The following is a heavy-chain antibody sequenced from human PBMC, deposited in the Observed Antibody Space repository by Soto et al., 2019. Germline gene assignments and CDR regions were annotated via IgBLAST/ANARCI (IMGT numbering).Heavy chain of an antibody. V-gene: IGHV4-59*08. J-gene: IGHJ5*02. CDR1: GGSISSSY. CDR3: ARHPSNFWFDP. D-gene: IGHD4-4*01. Sequence: PSETLSLTCTVSGGSISSSYWSWIRQPPGKELEWIGYIYYSGSTYYNPSLKSRVTVSVDTSKNQFSLKLSSVTAADTAVYYCARHPSNFWFDPWGQGTLVTVSS. CDR2: IYYSGST.